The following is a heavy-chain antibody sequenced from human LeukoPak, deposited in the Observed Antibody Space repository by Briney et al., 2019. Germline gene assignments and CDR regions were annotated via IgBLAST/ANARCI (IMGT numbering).Heavy chain of an antibody. D-gene: IGHD1-26*01. CDR1: ILIFSSYW. CDR3: TRETWFIGN. Sequence: GVSLSLPCGVWILIFSSYWMLCARQSRGRGLEWVANIKQDGSDKYYVDSGKGQFTISRDNDKSSLYLQMNSLRDEDTAVYYCTRETWFIGNWGQGTLVT. V-gene: IGHV3-7*01. CDR2: IKQDGSDK. J-gene: IGHJ4*02.